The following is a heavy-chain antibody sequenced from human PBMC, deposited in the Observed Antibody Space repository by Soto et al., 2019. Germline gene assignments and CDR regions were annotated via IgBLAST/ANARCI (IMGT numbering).Heavy chain of an antibody. J-gene: IGHJ5*02. CDR1: GYSFTSYW. CDR2: IDPSDSYT. D-gene: IGHD5-12*01. Sequence: GESLKISCKGSGYSFTSYWISWVRQMPGKGLEWMGRIDPSDSYTNYSPSFQGHVTISADKSISTAYLQWSSLKASDTAMYYCARGGDIVATMHGWFDPWGQGTLVTVSS. CDR3: ARGGDIVATMHGWFDP. V-gene: IGHV5-10-1*01.